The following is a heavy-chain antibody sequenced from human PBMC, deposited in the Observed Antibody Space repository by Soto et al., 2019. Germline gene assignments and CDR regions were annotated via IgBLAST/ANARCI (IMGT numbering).Heavy chain of an antibody. CDR3: ARVTTVGYYFYYGMDV. D-gene: IGHD4-17*01. CDR2: INHSGST. J-gene: IGHJ6*02. Sequence: SETLSLTCAVSGGSFSAFYWSWIRQPPGRGLEWIGEINHSGSTTYNPSLKSRVTISVDTSKNQFSLKLSSVTATDTAVYYCARVTTVGYYFYYGMDVWGQGSTVTVSS. CDR1: GGSFSAFY. V-gene: IGHV4-34*01.